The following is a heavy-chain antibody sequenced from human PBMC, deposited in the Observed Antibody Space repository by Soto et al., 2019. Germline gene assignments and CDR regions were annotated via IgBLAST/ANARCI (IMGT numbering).Heavy chain of an antibody. V-gene: IGHV1-69*02. CDR3: VRHPDYGEAY. CDR1: GGTFSSYT. D-gene: IGHD4-17*01. Sequence: QVQLVHSGAEVKKPGSSVKVSCKASGGTFSSYTISWVRQAPGQGLEWMGRIIPILGIANYEQKFQGRVTITADKSTSTAYIELISLRYEDTAVYYCVRHPDYGEAYWGQGTLVTVSS. CDR2: IIPILGIA. J-gene: IGHJ4*02.